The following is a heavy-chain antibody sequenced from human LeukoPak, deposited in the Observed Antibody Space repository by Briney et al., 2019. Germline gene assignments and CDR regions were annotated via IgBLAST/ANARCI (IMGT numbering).Heavy chain of an antibody. Sequence: GGSLRLSCAASGFTVSSNHMTWVRQAPGKGLECVSVIYSGGSIYYADSVKGRFTISRDTSKNTLYLQMNTLRAEDTAVYYCARDKDYGEQLGYWGQGTLVTVSS. CDR3: ARDKDYGEQLGY. CDR1: GFTVSSNH. J-gene: IGHJ4*02. CDR2: IYSGGSI. D-gene: IGHD4-17*01. V-gene: IGHV3-53*01.